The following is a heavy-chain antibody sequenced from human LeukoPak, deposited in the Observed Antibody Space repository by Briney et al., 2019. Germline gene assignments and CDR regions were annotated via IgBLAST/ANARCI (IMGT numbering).Heavy chain of an antibody. CDR3: AKAGVRYFDSSGLYAFDF. J-gene: IGHJ3*01. V-gene: IGHV4-39*01. CDR1: GGSISSTSYY. D-gene: IGHD3-22*01. Sequence: SETLSLTCAVSGGSISSTSYYWAWNRQRPGKGLEWIVTICYSRSTYHNPSLKSRITMSVDTTRNQFSLKLSSVEAADTVVYYCAKAGVRYFDSSGLYAFDFWGQGTTVTVSS. CDR2: ICYSRST.